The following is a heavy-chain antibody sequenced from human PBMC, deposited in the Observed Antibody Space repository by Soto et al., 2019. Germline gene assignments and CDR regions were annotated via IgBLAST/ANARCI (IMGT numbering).Heavy chain of an antibody. CDR3: LSLRAGEDYFDY. D-gene: IGHD3-16*01. CDR2: SRSKPKSYTT. V-gene: IGHV3-72*01. J-gene: IGHJ4*02. Sequence: PGGSLRLSCAASGFIFSDHYMDWVRQAPGKGLEWVARSRSKPKSYTTDYAASVKGRFTISRDDSKNSLYLQMNSLKSEDTAVYYCLSLRAGEDYFDYWGQGTLVTVSS. CDR1: GFIFSDHY.